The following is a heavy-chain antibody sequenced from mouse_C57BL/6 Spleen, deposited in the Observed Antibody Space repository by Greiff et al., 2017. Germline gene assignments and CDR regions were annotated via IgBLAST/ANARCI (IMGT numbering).Heavy chain of an antibody. CDR3: ARSYDYDEGFAY. CDR2: INPSSGYT. CDR1: GYTFTSYT. J-gene: IGHJ3*01. Sequence: VLLQQSGAELARPGASVKMSCKASGYTFTSYTMHWVKQRPGQGLEWIGYINPSSGYTKYNQKFKDKATLTADKSSSTAYMQLSSLTSEDSAVYYCARSYDYDEGFAYWGQGTLVTVSA. V-gene: IGHV1-4*01. D-gene: IGHD2-4*01.